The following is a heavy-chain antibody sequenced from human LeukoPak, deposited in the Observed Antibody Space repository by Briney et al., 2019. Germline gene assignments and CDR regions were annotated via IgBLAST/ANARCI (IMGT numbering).Heavy chain of an antibody. Sequence: SETLSLTCTVSGGSISTYYWSWIRQPPGKGLEWIAYIYNSESTNSNPSLKSRVTISVDTSKKQFSLRLSSVTAADTAVYYCARIYYDSGAYYRRAFDIWGQGTMVSVSS. J-gene: IGHJ3*02. CDR1: GGSISTYY. D-gene: IGHD3-22*01. V-gene: IGHV4-59*01. CDR2: IYNSEST. CDR3: ARIYYDSGAYYRRAFDI.